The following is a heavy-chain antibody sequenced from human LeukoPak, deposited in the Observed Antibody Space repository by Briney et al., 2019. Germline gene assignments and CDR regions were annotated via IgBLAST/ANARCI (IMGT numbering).Heavy chain of an antibody. Sequence: SETLSLTCAVSGGSISSSNWWSWVRQPPGKGLEWIGEIYHSGSTNYNPSLKSRVTISVDKSKNQFSLKLSSVTAADTAVYYCARAPNYDYVWGGDAFDIWGQGTMVTVSS. CDR1: GGSISSSNW. J-gene: IGHJ3*02. CDR2: IYHSGST. D-gene: IGHD3-16*01. V-gene: IGHV4-4*02. CDR3: ARAPNYDYVWGGDAFDI.